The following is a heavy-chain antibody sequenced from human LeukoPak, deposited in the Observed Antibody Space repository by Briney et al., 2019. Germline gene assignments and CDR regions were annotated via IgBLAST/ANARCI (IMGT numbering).Heavy chain of an antibody. CDR3: ARVFDIWNSHFDY. Sequence: ASMKVSCKASGYTFTSYGISWVRQAPGQGLEWMGWISAYNGNTNYAQKLQGRVTLTRDTSISTAYMELSRLRSDDTAVYYCARVFDIWNSHFDYWGQGTLVTVSS. CDR2: ISAYNGNT. J-gene: IGHJ4*02. CDR1: GYTFTSYG. D-gene: IGHD3-3*01. V-gene: IGHV1-18*01.